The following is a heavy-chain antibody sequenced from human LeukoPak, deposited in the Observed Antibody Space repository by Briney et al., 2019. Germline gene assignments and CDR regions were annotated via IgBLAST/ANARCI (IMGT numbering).Heavy chain of an antibody. V-gene: IGHV4-39*01. CDR3: VSRPAYYDYVWGTYRSDY. CDR2: IYYSGST. J-gene: IGHJ4*02. Sequence: SETLSLTCTVSGGSISSSSYFWGWIRQPPGKGLEWIGSIYYSGSTYYNPSLKSRITISVDTSKNQFSLKLSSVTAADTAVYYCVSRPAYYDYVWGTYRSDYWGQGTLVTVSS. D-gene: IGHD3-16*02. CDR1: GGSISSSSYF.